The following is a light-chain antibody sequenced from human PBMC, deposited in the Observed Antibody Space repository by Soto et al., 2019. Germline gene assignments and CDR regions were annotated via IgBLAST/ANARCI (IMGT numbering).Light chain of an antibody. CDR1: SSDVGSYNR. CDR2: EVS. CDR3: SSYTSSSTYA. J-gene: IGLJ1*01. Sequence: SVLTQPPSVSGSPGQSVTISCTGTSSDVGSYNRVSWYQQPPGTAPKLMIYEVSNRPSGVPDRFSGSKSGDTASLTISGLQADDEADYHCSSYTSSSTYAFGTGTKVTVL. V-gene: IGLV2-18*02.